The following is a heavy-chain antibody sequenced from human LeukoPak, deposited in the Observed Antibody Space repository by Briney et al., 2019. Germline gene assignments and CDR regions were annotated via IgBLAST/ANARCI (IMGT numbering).Heavy chain of an antibody. V-gene: IGHV1-58*02. D-gene: IGHD5-24*01. J-gene: IGHJ4*02. CDR1: GFTFTNSA. Sequence: SVKVSCKTSGFTFTNSAMQWVRQARGQRLEWIGWIVVGSGNTNYAQKFQERVTITRDMSTSTAYMELSSLRSEDTAVYYCAADNQQITVWGQGTLVTVSS. CDR3: AADNQQITV. CDR2: IVVGSGNT.